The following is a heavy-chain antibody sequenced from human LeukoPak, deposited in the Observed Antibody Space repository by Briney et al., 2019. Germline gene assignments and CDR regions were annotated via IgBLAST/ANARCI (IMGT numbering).Heavy chain of an antibody. J-gene: IGHJ4*02. D-gene: IGHD2-2*01. CDR1: GLTFSGYW. CDR3: ARSSIVVVSILDY. Sequence: PGGSLRLSCAASGLTFSGYWMHWVRQAPGKGLVWVSAIRSDGSSTSYADSVKGRFTISRDNAKNTLYLQMGSLRAEDMAVYYCARSSIVVVSILDYWGQGTLVTVSS. V-gene: IGHV3-74*01. CDR2: IRSDGSST.